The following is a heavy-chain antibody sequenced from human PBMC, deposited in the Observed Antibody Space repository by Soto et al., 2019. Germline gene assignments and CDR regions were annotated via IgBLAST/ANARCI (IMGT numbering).Heavy chain of an antibody. J-gene: IGHJ4*02. Sequence: EVHLLESGGGLVQPGGSLRLSCAASGFTFSSYAMSWVRQAPGKGLEWVSGIVGSGSSTYYADSVKGRFTISRDNSKNTLYLQMNSLRADDTALYYCAKAGGYCRGGSCYSNQGDYCGQGTLVTVSS. CDR3: AKAGGYCRGGSCYSNQGDY. V-gene: IGHV3-23*01. D-gene: IGHD2-15*01. CDR2: IVGSGSST. CDR1: GFTFSSYA.